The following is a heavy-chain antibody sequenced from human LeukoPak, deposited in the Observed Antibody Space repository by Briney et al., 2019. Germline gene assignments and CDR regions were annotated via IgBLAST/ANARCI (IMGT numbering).Heavy chain of an antibody. D-gene: IGHD3-22*01. CDR3: ARLRNYYDSSGYYFDY. CDR2: IYYSGST. Sequence: PETLSLTCTVSGGSISSSSYYWGWIRQPPGKGLEWIGSIYYSGSTYYNPSLKSRVTISVDTSKNQFSLKLSSVTAADTAVYYCARLRNYYDSSGYYFDYWGQGTLVTVSS. J-gene: IGHJ4*02. V-gene: IGHV4-39*07. CDR1: GGSISSSSYY.